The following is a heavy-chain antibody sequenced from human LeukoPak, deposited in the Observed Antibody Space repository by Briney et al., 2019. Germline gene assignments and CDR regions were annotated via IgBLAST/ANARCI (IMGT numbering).Heavy chain of an antibody. D-gene: IGHD4-17*01. Sequence: KSSETLSLTCTVSGGSISSYYWSWIRQSPGTGLEWIGYIYYSGSTNYNPSLKSRVTISVDTSKNQFSLKLSSVTAADTAVYYCARGGTTVTPGLLWFDPWGQGTLVTVSS. CDR3: ARGGTTVTPGLLWFDP. CDR1: GGSISSYY. J-gene: IGHJ5*02. V-gene: IGHV4-59*08. CDR2: IYYSGST.